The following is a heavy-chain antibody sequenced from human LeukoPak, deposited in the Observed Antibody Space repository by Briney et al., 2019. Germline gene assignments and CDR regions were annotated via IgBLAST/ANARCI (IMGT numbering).Heavy chain of an antibody. CDR2: IKQDGSEK. V-gene: IGHV3-7*01. CDR3: ARDVRGRTPLKLGMKWFDP. D-gene: IGHD7-27*01. CDR1: GFTFSSYW. J-gene: IGHJ5*02. Sequence: GGSLRLSCAASGFTFSSYWMSWVRQAPGKGLEWVANIKQDGSEKYYVDSVKGRFTISRDNAKNSLYLQMNSLRAEDTAVYYCARDVRGRTPLKLGMKWFDPWGQGTRVTVSS.